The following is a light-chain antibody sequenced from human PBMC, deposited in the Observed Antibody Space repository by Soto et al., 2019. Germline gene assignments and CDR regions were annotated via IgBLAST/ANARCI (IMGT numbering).Light chain of an antibody. CDR1: QSISSN. CDR2: GAA. V-gene: IGKV3-15*01. CDR3: QQFNTGPWDT. J-gene: IGKJ1*01. Sequence: IVMTQSPATLSVSPVERATLSCMSRQSISSNLAWYQPKPGQAPRLLIYGAAIRATGVPARVSGGGSGTEFTLTISSLQSEDFAIYYCQQFNTGPWDTFGQGTKV.